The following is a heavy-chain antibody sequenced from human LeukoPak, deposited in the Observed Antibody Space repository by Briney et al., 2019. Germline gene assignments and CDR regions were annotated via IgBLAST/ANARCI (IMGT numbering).Heavy chain of an antibody. CDR2: IYYSGST. CDR3: ARYDSQFHWYFDL. V-gene: IGHV4-59*08. CDR1: GGSISSYY. D-gene: IGHD3-22*01. Sequence: SETLSLTCTVSGGSISSYYWSWIRQPPGKGLEWIGYIYYSGSTYYNPSLKSRVTISVDTSKNQFSLKLSSVTAADTAVYYCARYDSQFHWYFDLWGRGTLVTVSS. J-gene: IGHJ2*01.